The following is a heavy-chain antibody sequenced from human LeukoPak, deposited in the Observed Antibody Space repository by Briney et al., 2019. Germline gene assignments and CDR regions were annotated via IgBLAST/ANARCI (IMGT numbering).Heavy chain of an antibody. J-gene: IGHJ6*02. V-gene: IGHV3-48*04. Sequence: GGSLRLSCAASGFTFSSYWMSWVRQAPGKGLEWVSYITNGGSTIHHADSVKGRFTISRDNAKKTLYLQMNSLRAEDTAVYYCARSIGLTGGGVDVWGQGTTVTVSS. CDR2: ITNGGSTI. CDR3: ARSIGLTGGGVDV. CDR1: GFTFSSYW. D-gene: IGHD3-9*01.